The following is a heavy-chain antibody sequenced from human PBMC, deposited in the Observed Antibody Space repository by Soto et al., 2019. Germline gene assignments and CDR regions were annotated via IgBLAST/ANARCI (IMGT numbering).Heavy chain of an antibody. D-gene: IGHD2-2*01. J-gene: IGHJ5*02. V-gene: IGHV3-33*01. CDR2: IWYDGSNK. CDR3: ARDMAQGIEHKGYCSSTSCRAVDEEKYNWFDP. CDR1: GFTFSSYG. Sequence: GGSLRLSCAASGFTFSSYGMHWVRQAPGKGLEWVAVIWYDGSNKYYADSVKGRFTISRDNSKNTLYLQMNSLRAEDTAVYYCARDMAQGIEHKGYCSSTSCRAVDEEKYNWFDPWGQGTLVTVSS.